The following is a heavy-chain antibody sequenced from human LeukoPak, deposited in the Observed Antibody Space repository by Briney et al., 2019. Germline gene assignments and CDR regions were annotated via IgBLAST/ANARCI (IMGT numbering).Heavy chain of an antibody. V-gene: IGHV3-15*01. CDR1: GFTFSNAW. Sequence: GGSLRLSCAASGFTFSNAWMSWVRQAPGKGLEWVGRIKSKPDGGTTDYAAPVKGRFTISRDDSENTLFLQMNSLKTEDTAVYYCTTDGLMVRGVMHNDWGQGTLVTVSS. D-gene: IGHD3-10*01. CDR2: IKSKPDGGTT. J-gene: IGHJ4*02. CDR3: TTDGLMVRGVMHND.